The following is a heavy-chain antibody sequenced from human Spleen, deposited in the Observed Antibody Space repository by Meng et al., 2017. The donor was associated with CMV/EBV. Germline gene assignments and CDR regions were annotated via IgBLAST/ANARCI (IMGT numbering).Heavy chain of an antibody. Sequence: ASVKVSCKASGGTFSSYTISWVRQAPGQGLEWMGWINPNSGDTKYAPKFQGRVTLTLDTSISTAFMELTRLKSDDTAVFFCARLFHTSLGTNYYYGTDVWGQGTAVTVSS. CDR3: ARLFHTSLGTNYYYGTDV. V-gene: IGHV1-2*02. J-gene: IGHJ6*02. D-gene: IGHD3/OR15-3a*01. CDR2: INPNSGDT. CDR1: GGTFSSYT.